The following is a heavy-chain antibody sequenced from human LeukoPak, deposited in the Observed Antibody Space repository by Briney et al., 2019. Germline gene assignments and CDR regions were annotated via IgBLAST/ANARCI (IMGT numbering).Heavy chain of an antibody. J-gene: IGHJ4*02. Sequence: ASVKVSCKASGYTFTGYYMHWVRQAPGQGLEWIGWINPNSGGTNYAQKFQGRVTMTRDTSISTAYMELSRLRSDDTAVYYCARGYCTNGVCVMVDYWGQGTLVTVSS. CDR2: INPNSGGT. CDR1: GYTFTGYY. CDR3: ARGYCTNGVCVMVDY. V-gene: IGHV1-2*02. D-gene: IGHD2-8*01.